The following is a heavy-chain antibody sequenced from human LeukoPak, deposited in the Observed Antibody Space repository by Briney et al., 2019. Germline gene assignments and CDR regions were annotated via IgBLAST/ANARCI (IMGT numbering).Heavy chain of an antibody. CDR2: TYYRSKWYN. V-gene: IGHV6-1*01. CDR3: ARAPGYSSSWYGSVASYYYGMDV. CDR1: GDSVSSDSAA. Sequence: SQTLSLTCAIPGDSVSSDSAAWNWIRQSPSRGLEWLGRTYYRSKWYNDYAVSVKSRITINPDTSKNQFSLQLNSVTPEDTAVYYCARAPGYSSSWYGSVASYYYGMDVWGQGTTVTVSS. D-gene: IGHD6-13*01. J-gene: IGHJ6*02.